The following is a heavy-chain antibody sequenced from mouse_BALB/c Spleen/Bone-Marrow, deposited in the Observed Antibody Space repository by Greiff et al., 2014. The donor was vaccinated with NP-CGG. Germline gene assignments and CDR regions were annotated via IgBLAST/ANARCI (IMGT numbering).Heavy chain of an antibody. CDR2: IYPHTSDT. CDR3: VRAAHISSIGTRDY. Sequence: VQLQQSGPELVKPGASVKISCKASGYPFTDYNMHWVKQSHGKSLEWIGYIYPHTSDTGYNQKFRNKATLTVDISSSTAYMVLRTLSSEDSTVYYWVRAAHISSIGTRDYWGQGTTLTVSS. J-gene: IGHJ2*01. CDR1: GYPFTDYN. V-gene: IGHV1S29*02.